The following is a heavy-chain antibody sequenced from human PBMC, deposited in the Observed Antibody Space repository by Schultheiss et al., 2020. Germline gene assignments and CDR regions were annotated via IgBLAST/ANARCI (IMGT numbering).Heavy chain of an antibody. J-gene: IGHJ6*02. CDR3: ARPIVGARYYYYGMDV. D-gene: IGHD1-26*01. V-gene: IGHV1-69*01. Sequence: SVKVSCKASGGTFSSYAISWVRQAPGQGLEWMGGIIPIFGTANYAQKFQGRVTITADESTSTAYMELSSLRSEDTAVYYCARPIVGARYYYYGMDVWGQGTTVTVSS. CDR1: GGTFSSYA. CDR2: IIPIFGTA.